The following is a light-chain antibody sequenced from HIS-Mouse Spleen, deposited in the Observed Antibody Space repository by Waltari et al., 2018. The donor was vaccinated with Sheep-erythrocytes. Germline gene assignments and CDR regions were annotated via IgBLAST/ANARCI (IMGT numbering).Light chain of an antibody. V-gene: IGLV2-11*01. CDR2: DVS. CDR3: CSYAGSYNHV. CDR1: SSDVGGYNY. Sequence: QSALTQPRSVSGSPGQSVTISCTGTSSDVGGYNYVSWYQQHPGNAPKLMIYDVSKRPAGGPDRFSGSKSGNTASLTISGLQAEDEADYYCCSYAGSYNHVFATGTKVTVL. J-gene: IGLJ1*01.